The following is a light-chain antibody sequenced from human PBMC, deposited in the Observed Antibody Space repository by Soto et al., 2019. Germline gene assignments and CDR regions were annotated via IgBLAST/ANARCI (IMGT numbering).Light chain of an antibody. Sequence: PSPGTLFLSPGERATLSCRASQSVSNNYLAWYQQKPGQAPRLLIYGASNRATGIPDRFSGSGSGTEFTLTISSLQSEDFAVYYCQQYNNWPITFGQGTRLEIK. CDR1: QSVSNN. V-gene: IGKV3D-15*01. CDR3: QQYNNWPIT. CDR2: GAS. J-gene: IGKJ5*01.